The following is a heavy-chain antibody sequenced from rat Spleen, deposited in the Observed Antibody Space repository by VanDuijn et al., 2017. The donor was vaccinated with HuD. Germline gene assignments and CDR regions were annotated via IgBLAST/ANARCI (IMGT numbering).Heavy chain of an antibody. D-gene: IGHD1-4*01. CDR1: GFTFSSFP. J-gene: IGHJ2*01. CDR2: ISTGGGNT. CDR3: ARDGPGYKEGYFDY. V-gene: IGHV5S14*01. Sequence: EVQLVESGGGFVQPGRSMTLSCAASGFTFSSFPMAWVRQTPTKGLEWVASISTGGGNTYYRDSVKGRLPNSRDNAKNTQYLQMDSLRSEDTATYYCARDGPGYKEGYFDYWGQGVMVTVSS.